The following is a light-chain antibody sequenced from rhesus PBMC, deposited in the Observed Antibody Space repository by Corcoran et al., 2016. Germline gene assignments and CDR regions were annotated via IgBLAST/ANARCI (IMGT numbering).Light chain of an antibody. CDR1: QSISSW. J-gene: IGKJ3*01. V-gene: IGKV1-16*01. Sequence: DIQMTQSPSSLSASVGDKVTITCQASQSISSWLAWYQKKPGKAPKPLIYKTSSLESGVPSRFSVSGSGTDFTLTISSLQPEDFATYYCQQYNSAPFTFGPGTKLDIK. CDR3: QQYNSAPFT. CDR2: KTS.